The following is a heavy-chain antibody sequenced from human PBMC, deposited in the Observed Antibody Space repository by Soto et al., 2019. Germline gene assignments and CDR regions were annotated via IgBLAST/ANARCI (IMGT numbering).Heavy chain of an antibody. CDR3: ARGVTTVKSGWFDA. CDR2: ISVYNGNT. J-gene: IGHJ5*02. CDR1: GYTFTTNG. Sequence: ASVKVSCKASGYTFTTNGITWVRQAPGQGLEWMGWISVYNGNTNYPQKLQGRVTMTTDTSTSTAYMDLKSLRSDDTAVYYCARGVTTVKSGWFDAWGQGTLVTVSS. V-gene: IGHV1-18*01. D-gene: IGHD4-17*01.